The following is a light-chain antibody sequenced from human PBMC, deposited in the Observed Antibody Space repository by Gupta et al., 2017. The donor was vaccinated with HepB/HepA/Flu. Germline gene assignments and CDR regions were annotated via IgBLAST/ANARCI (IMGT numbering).Light chain of an antibody. Sequence: ETVLTQSPATLSLSPGERATLFCRASESVTTHLAWHQQKAGQAPRLLIYDASNRATGIPARLSGSGSGTDFTLTISSLEPEDFAVYYCQQRYKWPLTFGGETKVGI. CDR3: QQRYKWPLT. V-gene: IGKV3-11*01. CDR2: DAS. CDR1: ESVTTH. J-gene: IGKJ4*01.